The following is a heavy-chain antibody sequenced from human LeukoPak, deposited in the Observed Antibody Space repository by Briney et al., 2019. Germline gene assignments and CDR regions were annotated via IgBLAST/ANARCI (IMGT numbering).Heavy chain of an antibody. V-gene: IGHV1-18*01. CDR1: GYTFTSYG. CDR2: ISAYNGHT. Sequence: ASVKVSCKASGYTFTSYGISWVRHAPGQGLEWMGWISAYNGHTNYAQKLQGRVTMTRDTSTSTAYMELRSLRSDDTAVYYCARDTSDYYDSSGDDYWGQGTLVTVSS. CDR3: ARDTSDYYDSSGDDY. J-gene: IGHJ4*02. D-gene: IGHD3-22*01.